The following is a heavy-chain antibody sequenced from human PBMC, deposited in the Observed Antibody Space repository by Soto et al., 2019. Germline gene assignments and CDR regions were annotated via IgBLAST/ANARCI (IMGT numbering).Heavy chain of an antibody. CDR3: ARGPAYIDGWRPFDL. CDR1: DDSFRGAEYY. J-gene: IGHJ4*01. V-gene: IGHV4-61*08. D-gene: IGHD6-19*01. Sequence: PSETLSLTCTVSDDSFRGAEYYWSWIRQPLGKGPEWIGYTYYNGDTKYNPALRSRVTMSEDTSKNQFSLRLSSVTAADTAVYSCARGPAYIDGWRPFDLWGHGILVTVSS. CDR2: TYYNGDT.